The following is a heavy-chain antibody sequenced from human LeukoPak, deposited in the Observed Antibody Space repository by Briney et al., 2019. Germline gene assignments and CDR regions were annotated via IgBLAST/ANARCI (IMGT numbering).Heavy chain of an antibody. D-gene: IGHD5-18*01. CDR1: GFTFSNAW. Sequence: GGSLRLSCAASGFTFSNAWMSWVRQAPGKGLEWVGRIKSKTDGGTTDYAAPVKGRFTISRDDSKNTLYLQMNSLKTEDTAVYYCTTFGYSYGPRRAFDYWGQGTLVTVSS. CDR3: TTFGYSYGPRRAFDY. J-gene: IGHJ4*02. CDR2: IKSKTDGGTT. V-gene: IGHV3-15*01.